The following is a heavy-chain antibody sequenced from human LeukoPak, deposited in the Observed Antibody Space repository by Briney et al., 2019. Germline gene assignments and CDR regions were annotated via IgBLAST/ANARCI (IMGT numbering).Heavy chain of an antibody. CDR1: GGPFSGYY. CDR2: INHSGST. J-gene: IGHJ4*02. V-gene: IGHV4-34*01. CDR3: AREGVVGAYGHFDY. Sequence: SETLSLTCAVHGGPFSGYYWSWIPQPPGKGLEWIGEINHSGSTNYNPSLKSRVTISVDTSKNQFSLKLSSVTAADTAVYYCAREGVVGAYGHFDYWGQGTLVTVSS. D-gene: IGHD2-15*01.